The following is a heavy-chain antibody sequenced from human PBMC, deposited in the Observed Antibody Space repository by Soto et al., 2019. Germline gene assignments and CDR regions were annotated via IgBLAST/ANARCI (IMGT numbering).Heavy chain of an antibody. CDR3: ARDGTDQTYYFDY. CDR2: ISYDGSNK. Sequence: QVQLVESGGGVVQPGRSLRLSCAASGFTFSSYAMHWVRQAPGKGLEWVAVISYDGSNKYYADSVKGRFTISRDNSKNTLYLQMNSLRAEDTAVYYCARDGTDQTYYFDYCGQGTLVTVSS. CDR1: GFTFSSYA. J-gene: IGHJ4*02. V-gene: IGHV3-30-3*01. D-gene: IGHD1-26*01.